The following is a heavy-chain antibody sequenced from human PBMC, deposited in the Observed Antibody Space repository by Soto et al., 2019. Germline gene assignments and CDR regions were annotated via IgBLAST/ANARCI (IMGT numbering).Heavy chain of an antibody. V-gene: IGHV5-51*01. CDR1: GYSFTSYW. CDR2: IYPGDSDT. D-gene: IGHD6-6*01. Sequence: GESLKISCKGSGYSFTSYWIGWVRQMPGKGLEWMGIIYPGDSDTRYSPSFQGQVTISADKSISTAYLQWSSLKASDTAMYYYARLGEVAALYYYGMDVWGQGTTVTVSS. J-gene: IGHJ6*02. CDR3: ARLGEVAALYYYGMDV.